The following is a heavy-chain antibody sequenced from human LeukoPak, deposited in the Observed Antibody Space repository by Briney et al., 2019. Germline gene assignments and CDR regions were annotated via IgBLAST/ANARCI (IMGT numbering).Heavy chain of an antibody. CDR1: RGSISSYY. D-gene: IGHD6-19*01. J-gene: IGHJ6*02. CDR3: AIGYSSGPTWMDV. V-gene: IGHV4-4*07. Sequence: SETLSLTCTVSRGSISSYYWSSIRQPAGKGLEWIGRIYTSGSTNYNPSLTSRVAMSVDTSKNQSSLKLSSVTAADTAVYYCAIGYSSGPTWMDVWGQGTTVTVSS. CDR2: IYTSGST.